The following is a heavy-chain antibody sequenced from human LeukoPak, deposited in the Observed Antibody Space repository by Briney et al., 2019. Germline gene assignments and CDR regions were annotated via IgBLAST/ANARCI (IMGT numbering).Heavy chain of an antibody. J-gene: IGHJ4*02. CDR3: STMTAIFGVVIPDY. CDR2: IKSKTNGGTT. V-gene: IGHV3-15*01. D-gene: IGHD3-3*01. CDR1: GFVFSDAW. Sequence: GGSLRLSCAVSGFVFSDAWMSWVRQAPGKGLEWVGRIKSKTNGGTTDYAAPVKGRFSISRDDSKNTLFLQMYSLRTEDTGVYYCSTMTAIFGVVIPDYWGQGTLVSVSP.